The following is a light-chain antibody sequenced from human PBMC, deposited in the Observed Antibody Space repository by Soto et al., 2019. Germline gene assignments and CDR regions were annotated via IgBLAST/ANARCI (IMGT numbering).Light chain of an antibody. V-gene: IGKV1-27*01. CDR3: QQLNSYPLT. Sequence: DIQMTQSPSSLSASVGDRVTITCRASQDISNYLAWYQQKPGQLPKLLIFAASILQSGVPSRFSGSGSGTDFTLTISSLQPEDVATYYCQQLNSYPLTFGGGTKVEIK. CDR1: QDISNY. J-gene: IGKJ4*01. CDR2: AAS.